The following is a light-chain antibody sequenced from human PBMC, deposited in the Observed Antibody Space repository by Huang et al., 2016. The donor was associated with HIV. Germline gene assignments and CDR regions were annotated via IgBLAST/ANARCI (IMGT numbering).Light chain of an antibody. CDR2: GTS. J-gene: IGKJ1*01. Sequence: EIVLTQSPGTLSLSPGARAALSCRASQSLSPTYLAWYQQRPGQGPRLLIYGTSTRATGIPDRFSGSGSGTDFTLTISRLEPEDFAMYYCQQYVRSPWTFGQGTKVEIK. CDR3: QQYVRSPWT. V-gene: IGKV3-20*01. CDR1: QSLSPTY.